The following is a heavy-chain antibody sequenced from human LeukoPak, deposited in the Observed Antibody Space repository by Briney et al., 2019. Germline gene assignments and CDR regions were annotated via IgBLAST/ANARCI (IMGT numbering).Heavy chain of an antibody. CDR2: IDWDDDK. V-gene: IGHV2-70*11. CDR3: ARMRVDYDSSGVEYYFDY. J-gene: IGHJ4*02. D-gene: IGHD3-22*01. CDR1: GFSLSTSGMC. Sequence: SGPTLVKPTQTLTLTCTFSGFSLSTSGMCVSWIRQPPGKALEWLARIDWDDDKYYSTSLKTRLTISKDTSKNQVVLTMTNMDPVDTATYYCARMRVDYDSSGVEYYFDYWGQGTLVTVSS.